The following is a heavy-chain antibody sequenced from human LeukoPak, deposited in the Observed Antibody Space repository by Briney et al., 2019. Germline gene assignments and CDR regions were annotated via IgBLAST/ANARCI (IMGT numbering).Heavy chain of an antibody. CDR1: GFTFSSYS. D-gene: IGHD5-24*01. CDR3: ARDDGYNSFFDY. CDR2: ISSSSSYI. Sequence: KTGGSLRLSCAASGFTFSSYSMNWVRQAPGKGLEWVSSISSSSSYIYYADSVKGRFTISRDNAKNSLYLQMNSLRAEDTAVYYCARDDGYNSFFDYWGQGTLVTVSS. J-gene: IGHJ4*02. V-gene: IGHV3-21*01.